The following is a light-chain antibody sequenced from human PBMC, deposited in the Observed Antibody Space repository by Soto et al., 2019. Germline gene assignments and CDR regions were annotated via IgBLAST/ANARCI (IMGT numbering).Light chain of an antibody. CDR2: EAS. CDR3: SSYTSSSTPYI. CDR1: STDFVSYNR. V-gene: IGLV2-18*02. Sequence: QSALTQPASVSGSPGQSVTISCTGTSTDFVSYNRVSWYQQPPGTAPKLIIYEASNRPSGVPDRFSGSKSGNTASLTISGLQAADEADYYCSSYTSSSTPYIFGTGTKVTV. J-gene: IGLJ1*01.